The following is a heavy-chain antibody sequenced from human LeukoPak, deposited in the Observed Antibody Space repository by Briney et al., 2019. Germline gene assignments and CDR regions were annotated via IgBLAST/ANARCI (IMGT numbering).Heavy chain of an antibody. CDR3: AKAPFGSGTHGDY. CDR1: GFTFSSYG. D-gene: IGHD3-10*01. J-gene: IGHJ4*02. CDR2: ISYDGSNK. V-gene: IGHV3-30*18. Sequence: PGGSLRLSCAASGFTFSSYGMHWVRQAPGKGLEWVAVISYDGSNKYYADSVKGRFTISRDNSKNTLYLQMNSLRAEDTAVYYCAKAPFGSGTHGDYWGQGTLVTVSS.